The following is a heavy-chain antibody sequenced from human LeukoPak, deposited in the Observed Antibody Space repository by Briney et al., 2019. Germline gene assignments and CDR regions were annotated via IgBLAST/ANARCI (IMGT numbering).Heavy chain of an antibody. V-gene: IGHV1-2*02. Sequence: ASVKVSCKTSGYTFTANYMQWVRQAPGQGLEWMGWLNPNSGATKYARKFQGRVTMTRDTSINTAYMELSRLTSDDTAVYYCARSNIAVRRGDNWFDPWGQGTLVTVSS. D-gene: IGHD6-6*01. CDR1: GYTFTANY. CDR3: ARSNIAVRRGDNWFDP. CDR2: LNPNSGAT. J-gene: IGHJ5*02.